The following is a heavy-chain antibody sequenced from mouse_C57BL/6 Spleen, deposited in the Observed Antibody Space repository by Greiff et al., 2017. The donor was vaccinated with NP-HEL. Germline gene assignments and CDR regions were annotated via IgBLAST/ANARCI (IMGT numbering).Heavy chain of an antibody. J-gene: IGHJ3*01. CDR2: ISSGGSYT. Sequence: EVKLMESGGDLVKPGGSLKLSCAASGFTFSSYGMSWVRQTPDKRLEWVATISSGGSYTYYPDSVKGRFTISRDNAKNTLYLQMSSLKSEDTAMYYCARHETAQATAFAYWGQGTLVTVSA. CDR3: ARHETAQATAFAY. D-gene: IGHD3-2*02. CDR1: GFTFSSYG. V-gene: IGHV5-6*01.